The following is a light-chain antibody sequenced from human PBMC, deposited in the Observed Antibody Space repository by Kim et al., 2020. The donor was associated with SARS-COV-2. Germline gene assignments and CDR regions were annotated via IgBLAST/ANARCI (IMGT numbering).Light chain of an antibody. CDR3: VQQSGHPRT. V-gene: IGKV1-17*01. Sequence: ASVGDRVTSTWRESQAIRNDLGWYQQKPGKAPKCLMYGASILQSGVPSRCSGSGSGTEFTLTIGSLQPEDCATYFCVQQSGHPRTFGQGTKVDIK. CDR1: QAIRND. J-gene: IGKJ1*01. CDR2: GAS.